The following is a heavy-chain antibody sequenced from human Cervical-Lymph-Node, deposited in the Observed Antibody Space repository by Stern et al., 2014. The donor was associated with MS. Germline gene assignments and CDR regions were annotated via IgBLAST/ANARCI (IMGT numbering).Heavy chain of an antibody. J-gene: IGHJ6*02. V-gene: IGHV5-51*03. Sequence: EVQLVESGAEVKKPGESLKISCKGSGYTFTNNWIAWVRQMPGKGLEWMGIIYPDASVTEYGPSLQGQVTISADKSISTASLQGSSLKAADSAVYYCASPPPRRKWDDPNYGMDVWGQGTTVTVSS. CDR3: ASPPPRRKWDDPNYGMDV. D-gene: IGHD1-1*01. CDR1: GYTFTNNW. CDR2: IYPDASVT.